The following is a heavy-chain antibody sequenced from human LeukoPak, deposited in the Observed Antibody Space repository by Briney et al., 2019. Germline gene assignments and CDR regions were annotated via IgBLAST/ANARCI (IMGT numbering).Heavy chain of an antibody. CDR2: IYYSGST. Sequence: SETLSLTCTVSGGSISSSSYYWGWIRQPPGKGLEWIGSIYYSGSTYYNPSLKSRVTISVDTSKNQFSLKLSSVTAADTAVYYCAREVGKQWLVVTRYYYMDVWGKGTTVTVSS. CDR3: AREVGKQWLVVTRYYYMDV. V-gene: IGHV4-39*07. CDR1: GGSISSSSYY. D-gene: IGHD6-19*01. J-gene: IGHJ6*03.